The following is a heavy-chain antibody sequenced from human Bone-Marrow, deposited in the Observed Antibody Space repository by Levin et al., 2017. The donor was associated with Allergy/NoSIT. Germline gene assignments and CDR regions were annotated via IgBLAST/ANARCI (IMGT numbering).Heavy chain of an antibody. Sequence: SETLSLTCTVSGGSISSSSYYWGWIRQPPGKGLEWIGSIYYSGSTYYNPSLKSRVTISVDTSKNQFSLKLSSVTAADTAVYYCARDPIAAAGTGDWYFDLWGRGTLVTVSS. CDR2: IYYSGST. CDR1: GGSISSSSYY. J-gene: IGHJ2*01. CDR3: ARDPIAAAGTGDWYFDL. V-gene: IGHV4-39*07. D-gene: IGHD6-13*01.